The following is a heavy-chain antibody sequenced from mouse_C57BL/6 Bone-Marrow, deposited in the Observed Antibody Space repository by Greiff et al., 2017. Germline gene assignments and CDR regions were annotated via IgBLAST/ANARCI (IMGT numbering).Heavy chain of an antibody. D-gene: IGHD2-4*01. Sequence: EVQLVESGGDLVKPGGSLKLSCAASGFTFSSYGMSWVRQTPDKRLEWVATIGSGGSYTYYPDSVKGRFTISRDNAKNTLYLQMSSLKSEDTAMYYCARHYDYAWFAYWGQGTLVTVSA. CDR3: ARHYDYAWFAY. CDR1: GFTFSSYG. J-gene: IGHJ3*01. V-gene: IGHV5-6*01. CDR2: IGSGGSYT.